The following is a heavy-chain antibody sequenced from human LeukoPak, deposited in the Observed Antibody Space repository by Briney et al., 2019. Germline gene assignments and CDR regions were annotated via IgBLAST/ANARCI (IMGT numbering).Heavy chain of an antibody. CDR3: APSRYSSSSFDY. CDR2: ISYDGSNK. V-gene: IGHV3-30*03. J-gene: IGHJ4*02. D-gene: IGHD6-6*01. CDR1: GFTFSSYG. Sequence: GRSLRLSCAASGFTFSSYGMHWVRQDPGKGLEWVAVISYDGSNKYYADSVKGRFTICRDNSKNTLYLQMNSLRAEDTAVYYCAPSRYSSSSFDYWGRGTLVTVSS.